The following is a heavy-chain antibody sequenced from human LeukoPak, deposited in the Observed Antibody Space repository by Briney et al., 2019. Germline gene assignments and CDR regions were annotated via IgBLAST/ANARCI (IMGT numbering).Heavy chain of an antibody. D-gene: IGHD1-26*01. CDR3: ARNLGATVGGFFDY. Sequence: PSETLSLTCTVSGGSVNSGSYHWSWIRQPPGKGLEWIGYIYYSGVTNYNPSLKSRVTMSVDTSKIQFSLKLSSVTAADTAVYYCARNLGATVGGFFDYWGQGTLVTVSS. J-gene: IGHJ4*02. CDR1: GGSVNSGSYH. CDR2: IYYSGVT. V-gene: IGHV4-61*01.